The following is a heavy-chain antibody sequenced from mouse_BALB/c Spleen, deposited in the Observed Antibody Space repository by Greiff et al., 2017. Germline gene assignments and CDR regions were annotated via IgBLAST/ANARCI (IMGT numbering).Heavy chain of an antibody. D-gene: IGHD1-1*01. CDR1: GYTFTDYV. CDR3: SRYSLYGSSYCAMDD. V-gene: IGHV1-77*01. CDR2: IYPGSGST. Sequence: QVQLKQSGPELVKPGASVKMSCKASGYTFTDYVISWVKQRTGQGLEWIGEIYPGSGSTYYNEKFKGKATLTADKSSNTAYMQLSSLTSEDSAVYFCSRYSLYGSSYCAMDDWGQGTSVTVSS. J-gene: IGHJ4*01.